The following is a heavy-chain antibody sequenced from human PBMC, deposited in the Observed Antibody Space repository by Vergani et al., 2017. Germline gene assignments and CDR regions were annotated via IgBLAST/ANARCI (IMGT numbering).Heavy chain of an antibody. J-gene: IGHJ6*02. CDR2: FDPEHGEV. V-gene: IGHV1-24*01. Sequence: QVQLVQSGSEVRKPGASVKVSCQVSGYSLTDLTIHWVRQAPGKGLEWMGGFDPEHGEVTFAHHIQGRVTIPADTSTDTAHLELSSLRSDDTAVYYCATPQTVTTGGMEVWGQGTTVIVSS. CDR3: ATPQTVTTGGMEV. D-gene: IGHD4-17*01. CDR1: GYSLTDLT.